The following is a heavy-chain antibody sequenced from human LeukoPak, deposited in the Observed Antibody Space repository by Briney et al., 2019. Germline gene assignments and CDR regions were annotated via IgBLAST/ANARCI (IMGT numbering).Heavy chain of an antibody. Sequence: SETLSLTCTVSGDSINNYYWNWIRQPPGRGLDWIGYVYYSGSTNYNPSLKSRVTISVDTSKNQFSLKLTSVTAADTAVYYCARGESGGSGWFDPWGQGTLVTVSS. CDR3: ARGESGGSGWFDP. J-gene: IGHJ5*02. V-gene: IGHV4-59*01. CDR1: GDSINNYY. CDR2: VYYSGST. D-gene: IGHD2-15*01.